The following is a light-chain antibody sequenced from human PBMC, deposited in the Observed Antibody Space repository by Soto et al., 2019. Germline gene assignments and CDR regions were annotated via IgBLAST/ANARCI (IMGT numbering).Light chain of an antibody. V-gene: IGLV1-47*02. CDR1: TSNIGSNY. CDR2: SNN. CDR3: ATWDDNLGAVV. J-gene: IGLJ2*01. Sequence: QSVVTQPPSASGTPGQRVTISCSGTTSNIGSNYVHWYQQVPGTAPKLLIFSNNQWPSGVPGRFSGSKSGTSASLVIAGLRSEDGADYYCATWDDNLGAVVFGRGTKLTVL.